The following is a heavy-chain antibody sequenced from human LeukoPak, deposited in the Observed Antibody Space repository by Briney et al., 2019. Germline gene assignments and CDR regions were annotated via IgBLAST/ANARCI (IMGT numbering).Heavy chain of an antibody. CDR2: IYYSGST. CDR3: ARRGSGSHSWFDP. V-gene: IGHV4-59*01. Sequence: SETLSLTCTVPGGSISSYYWSWIRQPPGKGLEWIGSIYYSGSTDYNPSLKSRVTISVDMSKNQSSLKLSSVTAADTAVYYCARRGSGSHSWFDPWGQGTLVTVSS. D-gene: IGHD3-10*01. J-gene: IGHJ5*02. CDR1: GGSISSYY.